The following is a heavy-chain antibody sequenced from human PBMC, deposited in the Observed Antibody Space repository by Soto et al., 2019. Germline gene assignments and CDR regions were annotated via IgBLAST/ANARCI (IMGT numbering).Heavy chain of an antibody. CDR1: GGCISSGGYS. CDR3: ARKAHWNYINGFDP. Sequence: SESMSLTCTVCGGCISSGGYSWSWIRQHPGKGLEWIGYIYYSGGTYYNPSLKSRVTISVDTSKNQFTLKLSSVTAADTAVYYCARKAHWNYINGFDPWGQGTLGTVSS. V-gene: IGHV4-31*03. D-gene: IGHD1-7*01. CDR2: IYYSGGT. J-gene: IGHJ5*02.